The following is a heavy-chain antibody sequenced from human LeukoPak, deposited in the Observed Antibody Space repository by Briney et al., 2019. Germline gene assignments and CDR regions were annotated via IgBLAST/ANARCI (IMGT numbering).Heavy chain of an antibody. CDR1: GFTFSSYA. CDR3: AKDRGYYDSSGYYLSYFDY. Sequence: GGSLRLSCAASGFTFSSYAMSWARQAPGKGLEWASAISGSGGSTYYADSVKGRFTISRDNSKNTLYLQMNSLRAEDTAVYYCAKDRGYYDSSGYYLSYFDYWGQGTLVTVSS. CDR2: ISGSGGST. J-gene: IGHJ4*02. D-gene: IGHD3-22*01. V-gene: IGHV3-23*01.